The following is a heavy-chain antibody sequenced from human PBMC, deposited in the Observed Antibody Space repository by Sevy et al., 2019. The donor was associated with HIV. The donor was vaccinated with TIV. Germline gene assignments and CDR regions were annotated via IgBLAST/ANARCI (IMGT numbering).Heavy chain of an antibody. CDR3: AKGSGLASSPFDY. V-gene: IGHV3-23*01. Sequence: GGSLRLSCAASGFTFSNYAMSWVRQAPGKGLEWVSAISGSGGSTYYADSVKGRFTISRDKSKNTLFLQMNSLRAEATDVYFCAKGSGLASSPFDYWGQGTLVTVSS. D-gene: IGHD6-6*01. CDR1: GFTFSNYA. J-gene: IGHJ4*02. CDR2: ISGSGGST.